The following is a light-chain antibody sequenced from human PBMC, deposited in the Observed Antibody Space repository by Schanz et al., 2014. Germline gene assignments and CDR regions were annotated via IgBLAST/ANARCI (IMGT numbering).Light chain of an antibody. J-gene: IGLJ3*02. CDR3: QSYDSSVSGWV. Sequence: QSVLTQPPSVSGAPGQRVTISCSGSSSNIGAGYGVHWYQQVAGTAPRLRIFGDTNRPSGVPDRFSASKSGISASLDISGLQAEDEAEYFCQSYDSSVSGWVFGGGTKLTVL. CDR1: SSNIGAGYG. CDR2: GDT. V-gene: IGLV1-40*01.